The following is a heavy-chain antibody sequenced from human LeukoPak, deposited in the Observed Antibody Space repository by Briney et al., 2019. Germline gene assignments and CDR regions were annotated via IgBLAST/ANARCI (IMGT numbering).Heavy chain of an antibody. CDR3: TSPRRDGYNLAFDI. CDR1: GFTFGDYA. D-gene: IGHD5-24*01. J-gene: IGHJ3*02. CDR2: IRSKAYGGTT. V-gene: IGHV3-49*03. Sequence: AGGSLRLSCTASGFTFGDYAMGWFRQAPGKGLEWVGFIRSKAYGGTTEYAASVKGRFTISRDDSKSIAYLQMNSLKTEDTAVYYCTSPRRDGYNLAFDIWGQGTMVTVSS.